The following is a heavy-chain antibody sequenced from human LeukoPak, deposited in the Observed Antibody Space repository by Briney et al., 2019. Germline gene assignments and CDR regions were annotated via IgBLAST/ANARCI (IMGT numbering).Heavy chain of an antibody. D-gene: IGHD5-12*01. CDR2: IYTSGST. CDR1: GDSISSFH. V-gene: IGHV4-4*07. Sequence: PSETLSLTCTVSGDSISSFHWSWIRQPAGKGLEWIGRIYTSGSTNYNPSLKSRVTMSVDTSKNQFSLKLTSVTAADTAVFYCARLDIGDSGNPNWFDPWGQGTLVTVSS. J-gene: IGHJ5*02. CDR3: ARLDIGDSGNPNWFDP.